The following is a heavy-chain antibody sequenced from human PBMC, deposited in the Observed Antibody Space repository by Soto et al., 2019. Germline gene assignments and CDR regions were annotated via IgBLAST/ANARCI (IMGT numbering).Heavy chain of an antibody. J-gene: IGHJ6*02. CDR2: IIPIFGTA. V-gene: IGHV1-69*01. CDR3: ASSVVVAAKGYYYGMDV. CDR1: GGTFSSYA. D-gene: IGHD2-15*01. Sequence: QVQLVQSGAEVKKPGSSVKVSCKASGGTFSSYAISWVRQAPGQGLEWMGGIIPIFGTANYAQKFQGRVTITADESTSTAYMELSSLRSEDTAVYYCASSVVVAAKGYYYGMDVWGQGTTVTVSS.